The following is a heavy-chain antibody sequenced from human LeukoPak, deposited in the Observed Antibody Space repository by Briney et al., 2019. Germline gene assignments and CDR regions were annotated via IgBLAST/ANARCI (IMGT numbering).Heavy chain of an antibody. J-gene: IGHJ6*02. CDR3: AREGTWTAMVTFPYYYYGMDV. CDR1: GGSISSGGYY. Sequence: PSQTLSLTCTVSGGSISSGGYYWSWIRQHPGKGLEWIGYIYYSGSTYYNPSLKSRVTISVDTSKNQFSLKLSSVTAADTAVYYCAREGTWTAMVTFPYYYYGMDVWGQGTTVIVSS. V-gene: IGHV4-31*03. CDR2: IYYSGST. D-gene: IGHD5-18*01.